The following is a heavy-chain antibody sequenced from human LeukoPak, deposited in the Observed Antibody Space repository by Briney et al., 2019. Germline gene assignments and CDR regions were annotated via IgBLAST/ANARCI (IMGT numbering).Heavy chain of an antibody. CDR1: GGSISSGDYF. D-gene: IGHD2-15*01. CDR3: AREVNKETPSADAFDI. CDR2: IYGDGSA. J-gene: IGHJ3*02. Sequence: PSETLSLTCNVSGGSISSGDYFWSWIRQPPGKGLEWIGYIYGDGSAYENPSLKSRLTISLDASKNQFSLNLNSVIVADTAVYYCAREVNKETPSADAFDIWGQGTVVTVSS. V-gene: IGHV4-30-4*01.